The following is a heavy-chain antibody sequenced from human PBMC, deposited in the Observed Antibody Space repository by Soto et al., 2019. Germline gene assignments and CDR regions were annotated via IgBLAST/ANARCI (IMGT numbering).Heavy chain of an antibody. CDR1: GGTFSSYA. V-gene: IGHV1-69*13. J-gene: IGHJ2*01. Sequence: GASVKVSCKASGGTFSSYAISWVRQAPGQGLEWMGGIIPIFGTANYAQKFQGRVTITADESTSTAYMELSSLRSEDTAVYYCARPPSQFYYDSSAYGPYFDLWGRGTLVTVSS. CDR2: IIPIFGTA. D-gene: IGHD3-22*01. CDR3: ARPPSQFYYDSSAYGPYFDL.